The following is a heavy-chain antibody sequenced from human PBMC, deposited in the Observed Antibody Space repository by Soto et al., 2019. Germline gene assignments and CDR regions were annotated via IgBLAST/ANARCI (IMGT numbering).Heavy chain of an antibody. Sequence: SETLSLTCAVYGGSFSGYYWSWIRQPPGKGLEWIGEITHSGSTHYNPSLKSRVTISVDTSKNQFSLKLSSVTAADTAVYYCARGKPPVPTGTRPNWFDPWGQGTLVTVSS. CDR2: ITHSGST. D-gene: IGHD4-17*01. CDR1: GGSFSGYY. CDR3: ARGKPPVPTGTRPNWFDP. V-gene: IGHV4-34*01. J-gene: IGHJ5*02.